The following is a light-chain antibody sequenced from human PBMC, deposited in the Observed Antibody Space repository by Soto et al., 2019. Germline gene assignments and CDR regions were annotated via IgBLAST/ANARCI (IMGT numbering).Light chain of an antibody. CDR1: QSINAR. J-gene: IGKJ1*01. CDR2: DAS. Sequence: DIQMTQSPFTLSASVGDRVTITFRASQSINARLAWHQQKPGKAPKVLIYDASNLESGVPSRFSGSGSGREFTLTISSLQPDDFATYYCQQYNSYPWTFGQGTKV. CDR3: QQYNSYPWT. V-gene: IGKV1-5*01.